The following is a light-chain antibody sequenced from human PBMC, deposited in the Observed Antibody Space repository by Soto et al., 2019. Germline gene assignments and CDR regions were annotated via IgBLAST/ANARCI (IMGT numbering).Light chain of an antibody. V-gene: IGLV2-14*01. CDR2: EVS. CDR3: SSYTTSSTYV. CDR1: SSDVGAYDY. J-gene: IGLJ1*01. Sequence: QSVLTQPASVSGSPGQSITISCTGTSSDVGAYDYVSWYQQHPGRAPKVLIFEVSDWPSGVSNRFSGSKSGNTASLTISGLQAEDEADYYCSSYTTSSTYVFGSGTKLTVL.